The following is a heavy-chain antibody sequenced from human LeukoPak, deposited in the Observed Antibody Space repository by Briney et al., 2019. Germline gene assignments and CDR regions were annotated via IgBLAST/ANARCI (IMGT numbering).Heavy chain of an antibody. Sequence: GGSLRLSCAASGFTFSSYEMNWVRQAPGKGLEWVSYISSSGSTIYYADSVKGRFTISRDNAKNSLYLQMNSLRAEDTAVYYCARDYYGTRGAFDIWGQGTMVTVSS. CDR1: GFTFSSYE. CDR2: ISSSGSTI. D-gene: IGHD3-22*01. J-gene: IGHJ3*02. V-gene: IGHV3-48*03. CDR3: ARDYYGTRGAFDI.